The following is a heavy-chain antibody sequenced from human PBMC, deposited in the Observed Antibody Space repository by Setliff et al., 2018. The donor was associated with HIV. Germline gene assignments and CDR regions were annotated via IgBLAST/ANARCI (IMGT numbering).Heavy chain of an antibody. V-gene: IGHV3-30*04. CDR2: IYFDGSDR. J-gene: IGHJ5*02. CDR1: GFYFRGYA. Sequence: GESLRLSCEASGFYFRGYAMHWVRQAPGKGLEWVAVIYFDGSDRSYADSGKGRFTISRDNSKNTVYLEMNSLRGDDTAVYFCAKDRGQGYSGYYGCDSWGQGTLVTVSS. D-gene: IGHD5-12*01. CDR3: AKDRGQGYSGYYGCDS.